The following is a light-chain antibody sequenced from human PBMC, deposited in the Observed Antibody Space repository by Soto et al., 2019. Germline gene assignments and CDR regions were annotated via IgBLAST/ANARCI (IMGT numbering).Light chain of an antibody. CDR2: DAS. J-gene: IGKJ2*01. CDR1: QSVGTY. CDR3: QQRSNWPPYT. V-gene: IGKV3-11*01. Sequence: EMVLTQSPATLSLSPGERATFSCRASQSVGTYLGWYQQKPGQAPRLLIYDASNRATGIPARFSGSGSGTDFTLSISSLEPEDFAVHYCQQRSNWPPYTFGQGTKLEIK.